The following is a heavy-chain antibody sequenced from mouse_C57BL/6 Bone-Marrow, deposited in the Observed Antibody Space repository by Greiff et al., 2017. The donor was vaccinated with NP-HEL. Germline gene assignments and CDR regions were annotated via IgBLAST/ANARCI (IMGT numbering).Heavy chain of an antibody. Sequence: QVQLQQPGAELVRPGTSVKLSCKASGYTFTSYWMHWVKQRPGQGLEWIGVIDPSDSYTNYIQKFKGKATLTVDTSSSTAYMQLSSLTSEDSAVYYCARGYYDYDSYWYFDVWGTGTTVTVSS. CDR1: GYTFTSYW. CDR2: IDPSDSYT. CDR3: ARGYYDYDSYWYFDV. V-gene: IGHV1-59*01. D-gene: IGHD2-4*01. J-gene: IGHJ1*03.